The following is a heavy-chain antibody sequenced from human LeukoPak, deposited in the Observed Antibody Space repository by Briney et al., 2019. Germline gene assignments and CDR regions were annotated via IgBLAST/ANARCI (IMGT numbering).Heavy chain of an antibody. CDR1: GFSLSTSGMC. V-gene: IGHV2-70*11. D-gene: IGHD3-16*02. Sequence: SGPALVKPTQTLTLTCTFSGFSLSTSGMCVSWIRQPPGKALEWLARIDWDDAKYYSTSLKTRLTISKDTSKNQVVLTMTNMDPVDTATYYCARSYYDYVWGSYRPMYYFDYWGQGTLVTVSS. J-gene: IGHJ4*02. CDR2: IDWDDAK. CDR3: ARSYYDYVWGSYRPMYYFDY.